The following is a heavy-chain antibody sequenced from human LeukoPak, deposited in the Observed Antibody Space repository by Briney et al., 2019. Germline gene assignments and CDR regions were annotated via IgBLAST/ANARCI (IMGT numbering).Heavy chain of an antibody. Sequence: GRSLRLSCAASGFTFTNYGLHWVRQAPGKGLEWVAVISYDGSNKYYADSVKGRFTISRDNSKNTLYLQMNSLRGEDTAVYYCARGVEGSYYYDSSGKGNALDIWGQGTMVTASS. CDR1: GFTFTNYG. V-gene: IGHV3-30*03. CDR2: ISYDGSNK. J-gene: IGHJ3*02. D-gene: IGHD3-22*01. CDR3: ARGVEGSYYYDSSGKGNALDI.